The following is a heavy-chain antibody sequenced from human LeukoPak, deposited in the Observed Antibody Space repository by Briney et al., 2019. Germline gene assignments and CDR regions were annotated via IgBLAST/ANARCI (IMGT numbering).Heavy chain of an antibody. CDR2: IYWDDDK. CDR3: VHSINYYDRRTVDFDY. CDR1: GFSLSTSGVG. D-gene: IGHD3-22*01. Sequence: SGPTLVNPTQTLTLIYTFSGFSLSTSGVGVGWIRQPPGKALEWLALIYWDDDKRYSPSLESRLTITKHTSKNQVVLTMTNMDPVDTATYYCVHSINYYDRRTVDFDYWGQGSLVTVSS. V-gene: IGHV2-5*02. J-gene: IGHJ4*02.